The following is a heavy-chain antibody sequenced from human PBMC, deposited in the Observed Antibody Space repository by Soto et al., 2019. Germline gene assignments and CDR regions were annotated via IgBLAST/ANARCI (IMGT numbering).Heavy chain of an antibody. CDR1: GFTFSSYN. V-gene: IGHV3-30-3*01. Sequence: QVQLVESGGGVVPPGGSLRVSCVASGFTFSSYNMHWVRQAPGEGLEWVAVISFDGANTFYADSVKGRFTISRAISRDTLYLQMSSLRDGDRAIYYCARDGYNRGGFDYWGQGTLVTVSS. CDR2: ISFDGANT. J-gene: IGHJ4*02. D-gene: IGHD3-10*01. CDR3: ARDGYNRGGFDY.